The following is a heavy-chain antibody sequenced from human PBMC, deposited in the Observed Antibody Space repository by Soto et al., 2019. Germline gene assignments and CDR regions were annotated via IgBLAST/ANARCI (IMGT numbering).Heavy chain of an antibody. CDR3: ASAAREYYYYGMEV. J-gene: IGHJ6*02. CDR1: GFTFSSYA. Sequence: GGSLRLSCAASGFTFSSYAMIWVRQAPGKGLEWVSAISGSGGSTYYADSVKGRFTISRDNSKNTLYLQMNSLRAEDTAVYYCASAAREYYYYGMEVWGQGTTVTVSS. V-gene: IGHV3-23*01. CDR2: ISGSGGST.